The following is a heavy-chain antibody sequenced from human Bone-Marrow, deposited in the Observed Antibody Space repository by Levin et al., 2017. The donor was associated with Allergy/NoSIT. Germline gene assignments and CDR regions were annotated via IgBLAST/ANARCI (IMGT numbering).Heavy chain of an antibody. Sequence: GSLRLSCAVSGGSFNNYYWTWIRQPPGKGLEWIGEINHSGSTNYNPSLKSRVTVSVDASKKQFSLKVTSVTAADTAVYYCARGLRVGGIIDYWGPGALVTVSS. J-gene: IGHJ4*02. CDR1: GGSFNNYY. CDR3: ARGLRVGGIIDY. D-gene: IGHD3-10*01. V-gene: IGHV4-34*01. CDR2: INHSGST.